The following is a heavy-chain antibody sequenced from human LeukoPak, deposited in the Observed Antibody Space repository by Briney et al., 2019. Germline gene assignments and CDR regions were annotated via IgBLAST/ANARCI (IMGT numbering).Heavy chain of an antibody. CDR3: ARIHYDILTGYYLFDY. Sequence: GGSLKLSCAASGFTFSGSAMHWVRQASGKGLEWVGRIRSKANSYATAYAASVKGRFTISRDDSKNTAYLQMNSLKTEDTAVYYCARIHYDILTGYYLFDYWGQGTLVTVSS. D-gene: IGHD3-9*01. CDR2: IRSKANSYAT. V-gene: IGHV3-73*01. J-gene: IGHJ4*02. CDR1: GFTFSGSA.